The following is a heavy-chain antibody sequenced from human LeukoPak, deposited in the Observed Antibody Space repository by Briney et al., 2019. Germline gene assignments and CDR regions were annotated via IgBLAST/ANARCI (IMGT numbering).Heavy chain of an antibody. Sequence: PSETLSLTCTVSGGSISSYYWSWLRQSPGKRLEWIGYIYSSGSTNYNPSLKSRVTMSVDTSKNQFSLKLSSVTAADTAVYYCARNGDGYKGYVVDYWGQGILVTVSS. CDR1: GGSISSYY. V-gene: IGHV4-59*01. J-gene: IGHJ4*02. CDR3: ARNGDGYKGYVVDY. CDR2: IYSSGST. D-gene: IGHD5-24*01.